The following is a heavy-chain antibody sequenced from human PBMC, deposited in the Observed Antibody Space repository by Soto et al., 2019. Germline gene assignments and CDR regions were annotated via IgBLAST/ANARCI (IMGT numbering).Heavy chain of an antibody. D-gene: IGHD3-22*01. CDR1: GFTFSSYV. J-gene: IGHJ4*02. CDR2: ISYDGSNK. Sequence: GGALRLSCAASGFTFSSYVMHWVRQAPGKGLEWVAVISYDGSNKYYADSVKGRFTISRDNSKNTLYLQMNSLRAEDTAVYYCAKDDYDSSGPIIFDYWGRGTLVTVSS. CDR3: AKDDYDSSGPIIFDY. V-gene: IGHV3-30*18.